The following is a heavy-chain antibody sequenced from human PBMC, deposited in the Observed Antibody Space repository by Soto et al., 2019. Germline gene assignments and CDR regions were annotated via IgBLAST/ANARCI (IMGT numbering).Heavy chain of an antibody. V-gene: IGHV2-70*01. CDR1: GFSLSTSGMC. Sequence: SGPTLVNPTQTLTLTCTFSGFSLSTSGMCVSWIRQPPGKALEWLALIDWDDDKYYSTSLKTRLTISKDTSKNQVVLTMTNMDPVDTATYYCARIDFSSSWCSLDYWGQGTLVTVSS. CDR3: ARIDFSSSWCSLDY. CDR2: IDWDDDK. D-gene: IGHD6-13*01. J-gene: IGHJ4*02.